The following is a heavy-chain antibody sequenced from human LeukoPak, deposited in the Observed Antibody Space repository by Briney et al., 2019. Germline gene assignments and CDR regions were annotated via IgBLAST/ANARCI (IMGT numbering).Heavy chain of an antibody. J-gene: IGHJ3*02. CDR1: GFIFNDYW. V-gene: IGHV3-7*05. Sequence: PGGSLRLSCEASGFIFNDYWMACVRQAPGKGREGGANIKVDGRETYYVDSLKGRFTISRDNAKKSLYLQMNSLRGEDRAVYYCARVTRYAFDIWGQGTMVTVSS. D-gene: IGHD6-6*01. CDR2: IKVDGRET. CDR3: ARVTRYAFDI.